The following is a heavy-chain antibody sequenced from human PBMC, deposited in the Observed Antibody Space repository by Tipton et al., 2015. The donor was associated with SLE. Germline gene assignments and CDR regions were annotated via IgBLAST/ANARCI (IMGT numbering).Heavy chain of an antibody. CDR3: TRVVYNGSGWGPDGFEI. CDR2: IYTDYSTT. V-gene: IGHV3-74*01. J-gene: IGHJ3*02. CDR1: GFTFSHYW. D-gene: IGHD3-16*01. Sequence: GSLRLSCAASGFTFSHYWMHWVRQVPGERLLWVSRIYTDYSTTTYADAVKGRFTISRDNAKNTVFLQMNNLRAEDTAMYYCTRVVYNGSGWGPDGFEIWGQGTMVTGSS.